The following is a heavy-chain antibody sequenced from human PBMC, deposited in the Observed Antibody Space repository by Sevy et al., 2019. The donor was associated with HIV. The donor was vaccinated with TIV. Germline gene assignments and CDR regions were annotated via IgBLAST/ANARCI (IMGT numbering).Heavy chain of an antibody. J-gene: IGHJ4*02. CDR1: GGTFSSYA. D-gene: IGHD3-22*01. CDR2: IIPIFGTA. Sequence: ASVKVYCKASGGTFSSYAISWVRQAPGQGLEWMGGIIPIFGTANYAQKFQGRVTITADKSTSTAYMELSSLRSEDTDVYYCAREEYYYDSSGYSYWGQGTLVTVSS. CDR3: AREEYYYDSSGYSY. V-gene: IGHV1-69*06.